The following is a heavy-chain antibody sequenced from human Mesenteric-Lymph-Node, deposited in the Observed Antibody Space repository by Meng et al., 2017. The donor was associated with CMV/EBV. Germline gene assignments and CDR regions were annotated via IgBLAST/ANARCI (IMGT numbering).Heavy chain of an antibody. V-gene: IGHV1-18*01. Sequence: ASVKVSCKASGYAFITHGFSWVRQAPGQGLEWMGWFSAYNGDTKYAQKFQDRVTMTADTSTSTAYMELRGLRSDDTAVYYCARGGAYCSSTTCYPLGSYSYYGMDVWGQGTTVTVSS. CDR2: FSAYNGDT. J-gene: IGHJ6*02. D-gene: IGHD2-2*01. CDR3: ARGGAYCSSTTCYPLGSYSYYGMDV. CDR1: GYAFITHG.